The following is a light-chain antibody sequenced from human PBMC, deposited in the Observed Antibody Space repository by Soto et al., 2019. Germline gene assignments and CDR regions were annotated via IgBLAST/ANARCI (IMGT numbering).Light chain of an antibody. J-gene: IGKJ4*01. CDR3: QHRSNWPLT. V-gene: IGKV3-11*01. CDR2: DAS. CDR1: QSVSSY. Sequence: EIVLTQSPATLSLSPGERATLSCRASQSVSSYLAWYQHKPGQAPRLLIFDASNRATDIPTRFSGSGSGTDFTLTISSLEPEDFAVYYCQHRSNWPLTFGGGTKVEIK.